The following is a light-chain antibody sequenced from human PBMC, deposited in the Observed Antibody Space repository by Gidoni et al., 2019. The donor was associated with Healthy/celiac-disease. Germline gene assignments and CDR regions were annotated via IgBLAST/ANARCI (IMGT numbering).Light chain of an antibody. V-gene: IGLV1-44*01. CDR2: SNN. CDR1: SSNIGSNT. J-gene: IGLJ2*01. Sequence: QSVLTQPPSASGTPGQRVTISCSGSSSNIGSNTVNWYQQHPGTAPKLRIYSNNQRPSGVPDRFSGSKSGTSASLAISGLQSEDEADYYCAAWDDSLNGPVFGGGTKLTVL. CDR3: AAWDDSLNGPV.